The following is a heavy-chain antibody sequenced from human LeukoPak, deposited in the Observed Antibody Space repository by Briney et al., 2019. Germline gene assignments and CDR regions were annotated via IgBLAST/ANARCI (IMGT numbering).Heavy chain of an antibody. D-gene: IGHD7-27*01. CDR2: MSPNSGNT. CDR3: VRTPPNWGADF. Sequence: ASVTVSCKASGYTFTSYDINWMRQAAGQGLEWMGWMSPNSGNTGYAQKFQGRVTMTRDTSTGTAYLELSRLRSEDSAVYYCVRTPPNWGADFWGQGTLVTVSS. CDR1: GYTFTSYD. V-gene: IGHV1-8*01. J-gene: IGHJ4*02.